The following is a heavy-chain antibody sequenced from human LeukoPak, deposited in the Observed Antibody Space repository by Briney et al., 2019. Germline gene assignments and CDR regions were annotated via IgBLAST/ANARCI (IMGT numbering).Heavy chain of an antibody. J-gene: IGHJ4*02. D-gene: IGHD4-17*01. V-gene: IGHV4-59*08. Sequence: GLEWIGFIYYSGSTSYNPSLKSRVTILVDTSKNKFSLRLSSVTAADPAVYYCARHLYGDFHWGQGTLVTVSS. CDR2: IYYSGST. CDR3: ARHLYGDFH.